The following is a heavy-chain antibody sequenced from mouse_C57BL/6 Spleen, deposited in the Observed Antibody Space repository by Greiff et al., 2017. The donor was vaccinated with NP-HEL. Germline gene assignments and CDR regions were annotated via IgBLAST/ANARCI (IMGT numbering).Heavy chain of an antibody. CDR2: INPSSGYT. D-gene: IGHD4-1*01. CDR1: GYTFTSYW. Sequence: VKLLESGAELAKPGASVKLSCKASGYTFTSYWMHWVKQRPGQGLEWIGYINPSSGYTKYNQKFKDKATLTADKSSRTAYMQLSSLTYEDSSVYYCASSLPGIYYFDYWGQGTTLTVSS. CDR3: ASSLPGIYYFDY. J-gene: IGHJ2*01. V-gene: IGHV1-7*01.